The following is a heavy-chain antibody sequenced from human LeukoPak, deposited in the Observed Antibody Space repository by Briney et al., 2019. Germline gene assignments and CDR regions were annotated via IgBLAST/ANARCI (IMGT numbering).Heavy chain of an antibody. J-gene: IGHJ4*02. CDR3: ATDRYSSDSGAYPGEAGFDY. V-gene: IGHV1-2*02. CDR2: INPNNGIT. Sequence: ASVKVSCKASGYTFTGYYIHWVRQAPGQGLEWMGWINPNNGITNYAQKFQGRVTMTRDTSINTAYMDLSHLRSNDTAVYYCATDRYSSDSGAYPGEAGFDYWGQGTLVTVSP. D-gene: IGHD3-22*01. CDR1: GYTFTGYY.